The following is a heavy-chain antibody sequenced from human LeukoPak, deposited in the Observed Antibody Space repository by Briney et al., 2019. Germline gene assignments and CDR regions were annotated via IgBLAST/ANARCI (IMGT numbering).Heavy chain of an antibody. D-gene: IGHD3-9*01. Sequence: ASVKVSCKASGYTFTSYGISWVRQAPGQGLEWMGWISAYNGNTNYAQKLQGRVTITADESTSTAYMELSSLRSEDTAVYYCATLAAAYYDILTGQLDAFDIWGQGTMVTVSS. V-gene: IGHV1-18*01. CDR1: GYTFTSYG. CDR3: ATLAAAYYDILTGQLDAFDI. J-gene: IGHJ3*02. CDR2: ISAYNGNT.